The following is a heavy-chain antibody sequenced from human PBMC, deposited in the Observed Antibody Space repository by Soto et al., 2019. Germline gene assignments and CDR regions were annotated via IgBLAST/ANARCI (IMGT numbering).Heavy chain of an antibody. CDR2: ISAYNGNT. J-gene: IGHJ5*02. CDR3: AGVMVVAATFAWFDP. V-gene: IGHV1-18*01. D-gene: IGHD2-15*01. CDR1: GFTFTSYG. Sequence: QVQLVQSGAEVKKPGASVKVSCKASGFTFTSYGISWVRQAPGQGLEWMGWISAYNGNTNYAQKLQGRVTMTTDTSTSTAYMELRSLRSDDTAVYYCAGVMVVAATFAWFDPWGQGTLVTVSS.